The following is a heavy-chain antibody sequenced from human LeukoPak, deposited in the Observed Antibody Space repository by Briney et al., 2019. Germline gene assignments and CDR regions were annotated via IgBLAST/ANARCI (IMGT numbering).Heavy chain of an antibody. CDR3: TRAVAGHPD. D-gene: IGHD6-19*01. V-gene: IGHV4-34*01. CDR2: INHSGYT. CDR1: GVPFSNYY. Sequence: SETLSLTCGVSGVPFSNYYWSWVRQPPTQGLEWIGEINHSGYTNYNPSLKSRVTMSIDTSKNQFSLKLTPVTAADAGVYYCTRAVAGHPDWGQGTLVTVSS. J-gene: IGHJ1*01.